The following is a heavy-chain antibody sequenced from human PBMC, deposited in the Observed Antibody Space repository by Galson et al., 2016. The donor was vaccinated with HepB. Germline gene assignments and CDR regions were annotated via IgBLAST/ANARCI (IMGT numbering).Heavy chain of an antibody. D-gene: IGHD6-19*01. Sequence: LRLSCTASGFSVSGNYMSWVREAPGKGLEWVSVLYPDGRTYYGDSVKDSFTISRDNSKNILFLQMNSLRAEDTAVYYCAKNSGWYGNGYFDLWGRGTLLTVSS. CDR1: GFSVSGNY. CDR3: AKNSGWYGNGYFDL. J-gene: IGHJ2*01. CDR2: LYPDGRT. V-gene: IGHV3-66*01.